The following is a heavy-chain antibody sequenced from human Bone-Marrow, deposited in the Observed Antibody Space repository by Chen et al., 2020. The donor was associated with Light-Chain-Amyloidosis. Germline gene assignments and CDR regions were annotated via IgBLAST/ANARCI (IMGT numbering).Heavy chain of an antibody. CDR2: ISSSSSTI. Sequence: EVQLVESGGGLVQPGGSLRLSCAASGFTFSSYSMNWVRQAPGKGLEWVSYISSSSSTIYYADSVKGRFTISRDNAKNSRYLQMNSLRDEDTAVYYCARGARYIFDYWGQGTLVTVSS. CDR3: ARGARYIFDY. J-gene: IGHJ4*02. V-gene: IGHV3-48*02. D-gene: IGHD1-1*01. CDR1: GFTFSSYS.